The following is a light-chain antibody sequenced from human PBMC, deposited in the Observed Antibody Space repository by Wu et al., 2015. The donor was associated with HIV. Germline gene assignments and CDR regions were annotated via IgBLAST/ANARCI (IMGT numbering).Light chain of an antibody. Sequence: EIVLTQSPDTLSLSPGESATLSCRASQSVSSSYLAWYQQKPGQAPRLLIYGASNRATGIPDRFSGSGSGTDFSLTIRRLDPEDFAVYYCQQYGDSPRTFGQGTKVEIK. CDR2: GAS. V-gene: IGKV3-20*01. CDR1: QSVSSSY. CDR3: QQYGDSPRT. J-gene: IGKJ1*01.